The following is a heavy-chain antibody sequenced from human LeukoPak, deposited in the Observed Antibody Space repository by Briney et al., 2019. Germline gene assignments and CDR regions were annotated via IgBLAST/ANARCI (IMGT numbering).Heavy chain of an antibody. CDR3: ASRSLLWFGELKGGFDY. Sequence: GGSLRLSCAASGFTFSSYSMNWVRQAPGKGLEWVSYISSSSSTIYYADSVKGRFTISRDNAKNSLYLQMNSLRAEDTAVYYCASRSLLWFGELKGGFDYWGQGTLVTVSS. CDR2: ISSSSSTI. V-gene: IGHV3-48*04. J-gene: IGHJ4*02. D-gene: IGHD3-10*01. CDR1: GFTFSSYS.